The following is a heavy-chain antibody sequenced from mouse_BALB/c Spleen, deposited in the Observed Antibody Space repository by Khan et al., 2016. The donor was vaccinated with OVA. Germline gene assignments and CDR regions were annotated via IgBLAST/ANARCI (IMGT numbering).Heavy chain of an antibody. Sequence: EVELVESGGDLVKPGGSLKLSCAASGFTFSTYGMSWVRQTPDKRLEWVAAISSGGSYTYYPDSVKGRFTISRDNAKNTLYLQMSSLKSEDTAMYYSTRLAYYYNSEGIAYWGQGTVVTVSA. V-gene: IGHV5-6*01. CDR3: TRLAYYYNSEGIAY. D-gene: IGHD1-1*01. J-gene: IGHJ3*01. CDR2: ISSGGSYT. CDR1: GFTFSTYG.